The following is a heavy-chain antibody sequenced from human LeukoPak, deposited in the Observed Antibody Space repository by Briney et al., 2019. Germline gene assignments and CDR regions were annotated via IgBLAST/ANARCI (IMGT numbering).Heavy chain of an antibody. D-gene: IGHD1-26*01. CDR1: GGTFSSYA. CDR3: ASIDSGSYYGSDY. V-gene: IGHV1-69*05. J-gene: IGHJ4*02. Sequence: SVKVSCKASGGTFSSYAISWVRQAPGQGLEWMGGIIPIFGTANYAQKFQGRVTITTDESTSTAYMELSSLRSEDTAVYYCASIDSGSYYGSDYWGQGTLVTVSS. CDR2: IIPIFGTA.